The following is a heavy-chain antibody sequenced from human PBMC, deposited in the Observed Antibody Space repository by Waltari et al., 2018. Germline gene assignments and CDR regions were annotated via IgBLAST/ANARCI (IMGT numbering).Heavy chain of an antibody. D-gene: IGHD6-6*01. J-gene: IGHJ3*02. CDR2: VNSEGTST. CDR3: TRSTSISNAFNI. V-gene: IGHV3-74*01. Sequence: EVQLVESGGGLVQPGGSLSLSWAASGFTFGCYWRPWVGQAPGKGLVGVSRVNSEGTSTSYADSVKGRFTISRDNAKNTLYLQMNSLRAEDTAVYYCTRSTSISNAFNIWGQGTMVTVSS. CDR1: GFTFGCYW.